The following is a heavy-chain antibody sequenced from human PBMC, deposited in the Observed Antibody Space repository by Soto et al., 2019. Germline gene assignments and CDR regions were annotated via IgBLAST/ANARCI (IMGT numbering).Heavy chain of an antibody. CDR1: GFTFSNAW. CDR2: IKSKTDGGTT. J-gene: IGHJ4*02. V-gene: IGHV3-15*01. D-gene: IGHD3-10*01. CDR3: TTDKRYYYGSGSYPIDY. Sequence: EVQLVESGGGLVKPGGSLRLSCAASGFTFSNAWMSWVRQAPGKGLEWVGRIKSKTDGGTTDYAAPVKGRFTISRDDSKNTLYLQMNSLKTEDTAVYYCTTDKRYYYGSGSYPIDYWGQGTLVTVSS.